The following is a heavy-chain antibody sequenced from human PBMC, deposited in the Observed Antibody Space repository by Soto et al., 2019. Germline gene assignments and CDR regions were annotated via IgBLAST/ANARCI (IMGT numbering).Heavy chain of an antibody. V-gene: IGHV3-23*01. CDR1: GFTFSNFA. J-gene: IGHJ4*02. D-gene: IGHD5-12*01. CDR2: ISGSGGST. Sequence: EVQLSQSGGGLVQPGGSLRLSCAASGFTFSNFAMRWVRQAPGKGLEWVSGISGSGGSTYYAESVKGRFTISRDNSKNTLFLQMNSLRVEDTAVSYCAKDIVAVVGYETFDFWGQGTMVSVSS. CDR3: AKDIVAVVGYETFDF.